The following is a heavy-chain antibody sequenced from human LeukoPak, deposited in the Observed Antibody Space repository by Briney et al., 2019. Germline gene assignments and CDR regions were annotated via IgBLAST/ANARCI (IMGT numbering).Heavy chain of an antibody. CDR1: GFTFTNYE. CDR2: ISSSGATI. CDR3: ARTSANYFDY. Sequence: GGSLRLSCAASGFTFTNYEMNWVRQAPGKGLEWVSYISSSGATIYYADSVKGRFFISRDNAKYSLYLQINSLRAEDTAVYYCARTSANYFDYWGQGTLVTVSS. J-gene: IGHJ4*02. V-gene: IGHV3-48*03. D-gene: IGHD2-15*01.